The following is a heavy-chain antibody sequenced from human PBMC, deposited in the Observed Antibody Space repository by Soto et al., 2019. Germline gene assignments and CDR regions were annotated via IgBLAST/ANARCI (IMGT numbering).Heavy chain of an antibody. CDR2: ISYDGSNK. Sequence: GGSLRLSCAASGFTFSSYGMHWVRQAPGNGLEWVAVISYDGSNKYYADSVKGRFTISRDNSKNTLYLQMNSLRAEDTAVYYCAKDCLAAAGTVFKSYYYYGMDVWGQGTTVTVSS. J-gene: IGHJ6*02. CDR3: AKDCLAAAGTVFKSYYYYGMDV. CDR1: GFTFSSYG. V-gene: IGHV3-30*18. D-gene: IGHD6-13*01.